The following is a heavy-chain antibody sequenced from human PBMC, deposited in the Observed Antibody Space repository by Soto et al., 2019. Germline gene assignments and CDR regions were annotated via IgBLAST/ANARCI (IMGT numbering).Heavy chain of an antibody. J-gene: IGHJ4*02. CDR3: ASGTMARFDY. V-gene: IGHV3-7*01. CDR1: GFTFSSYW. D-gene: IGHD3-10*01. CDR2: IKQDGSEK. Sequence: GGSLRLSCAASGFTFSSYWMTWVRQAPGKGLEWVANIKQDGSEKYYVDSVKGRFTISRDNARNSLYLQMNSLRAEDTAVYYCASGTMARFDYWGQGTLVTVSS.